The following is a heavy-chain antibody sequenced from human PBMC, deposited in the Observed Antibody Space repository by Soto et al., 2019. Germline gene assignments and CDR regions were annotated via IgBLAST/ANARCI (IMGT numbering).Heavy chain of an antibody. CDR1: GLTFSSYW. V-gene: IGHV3-7*05. Sequence: GGSLRLSCAASGLTFSSYWMSWVRQAPGKGLEWVANIKQDGSEKFYVDSVKGRFTISRDNGKNSLYLQMNSLRAEDTALYYCASPLNSFDIWGQGTMVTVS. J-gene: IGHJ3*02. CDR2: IKQDGSEK. CDR3: ASPLNSFDI.